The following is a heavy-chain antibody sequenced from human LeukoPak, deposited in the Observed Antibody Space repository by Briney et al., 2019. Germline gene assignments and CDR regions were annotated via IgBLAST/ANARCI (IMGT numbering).Heavy chain of an antibody. CDR2: IYHSGST. CDR3: ARGARAARHYFDY. Sequence: SETLSLTCTVSGYSISSGYYWGWIRQPPGKGLEWIGSIYHSGSTYYNPSLKSRVTISVDTSKNQFSLKLSSVTAADTAVYYCARGARAARHYFDYWGQGTLVTVSS. J-gene: IGHJ4*02. V-gene: IGHV4-38-2*02. D-gene: IGHD6-6*01. CDR1: GYSISSGYY.